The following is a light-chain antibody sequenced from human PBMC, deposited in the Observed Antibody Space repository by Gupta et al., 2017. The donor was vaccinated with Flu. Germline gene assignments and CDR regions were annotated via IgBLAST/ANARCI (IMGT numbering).Light chain of an antibody. CDR2: DAS. CDR3: QQSYSVPGT. Sequence: DIHMTPSPLSLSALLGDRVTITCRASESIIISLSWYQQKPGKAPNLLIYDASSLESGVPSRFSGSGSGTEFALTISSLQPEDVATYYCQQSYSVPGTFGQGTKLEMK. J-gene: IGKJ2*02. V-gene: IGKV1-39*01. CDR1: ESIIIS.